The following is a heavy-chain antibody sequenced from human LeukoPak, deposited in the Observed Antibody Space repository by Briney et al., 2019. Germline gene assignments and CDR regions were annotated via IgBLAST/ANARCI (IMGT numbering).Heavy chain of an antibody. J-gene: IGHJ4*02. CDR1: GFTLSRHG. CDR3: ARGPGSSVYASAIDY. V-gene: IGHV3-33*01. Sequence: PGGSLRLSCTASGFTLSRHGIHWVRQAPGKGLEWAAVIWHDGNNKYYADSVKGRFTISRDNSKNTLYLQMNTLRAEDTAVYYCARGPGSSVYASAIDYWGQGTLVTVSS. D-gene: IGHD2-8*01. CDR2: IWHDGNNK.